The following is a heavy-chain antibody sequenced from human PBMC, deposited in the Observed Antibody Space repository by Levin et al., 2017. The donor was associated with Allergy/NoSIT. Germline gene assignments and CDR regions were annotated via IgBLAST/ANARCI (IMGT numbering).Heavy chain of an antibody. CDR1: GGSISSYY. V-gene: IGHV4-59*01. CDR2: IYYSGST. D-gene: IGHD5-24*01. Sequence: GSLRLSCTVSGGSISSYYWSWIRQPPGKGLEWIGYIYYSGSTNYNPSLKSRVTISVDTSKNQFSLKLSSVTAADTAVYYCARDSPGGWLPYWGQGTLVTVSS. J-gene: IGHJ4*02. CDR3: ARDSPGGWLPY.